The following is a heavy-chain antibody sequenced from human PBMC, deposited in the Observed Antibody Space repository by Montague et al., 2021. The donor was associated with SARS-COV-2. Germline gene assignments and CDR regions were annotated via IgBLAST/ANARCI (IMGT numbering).Heavy chain of an antibody. D-gene: IGHD3-3*01. Sequence: SETLSLTCTVSGGSISSYYWSWIRQPPGKGLEWIGYIYYSGSTNYNPSLKSRVTISVDTSKNQFSLKLSSVTAADTAVHYCASQVPDFWSGIDYWGQGTLVTVPS. CDR1: GGSISSYY. J-gene: IGHJ4*02. V-gene: IGHV4-59*12. CDR2: IYYSGST. CDR3: ASQVPDFWSGIDY.